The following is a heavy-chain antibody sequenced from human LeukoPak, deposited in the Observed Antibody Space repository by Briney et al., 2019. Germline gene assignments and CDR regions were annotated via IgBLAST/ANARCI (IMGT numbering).Heavy chain of an antibody. CDR2: ISAYNGNT. Sequence: GASVKVSCKASGYTFTSYGISWVRQAPGQGLEWMGWISAYNGNTNYAQKLQGRVTMTTDTSTSTAYMELRSLRSDDTAVYYCARDLTTVTTYARPSIGYWGQGTLVTVSS. V-gene: IGHV1-18*01. CDR1: GYTFTSYG. J-gene: IGHJ4*02. D-gene: IGHD4-17*01. CDR3: ARDLTTVTTYARPSIGY.